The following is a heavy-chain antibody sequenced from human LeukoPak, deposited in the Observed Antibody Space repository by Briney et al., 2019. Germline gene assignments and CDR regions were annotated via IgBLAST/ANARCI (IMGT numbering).Heavy chain of an antibody. CDR2: IYPGDPDT. D-gene: IGHD6-19*01. CDR3: ARQSASSGWYDLDY. V-gene: IGHV5-51*01. J-gene: IGHJ4*02. Sequence: GEGLKISCEGSGYNFTNYCIAGVRQMPGKGREWMGIIYPGDPDTRYSPSFQGQVTISADKSISTAYLQWSSLKASDTATYSCARQSASSGWYDLDYWGQGTLVTVSS. CDR1: GYNFTNYC.